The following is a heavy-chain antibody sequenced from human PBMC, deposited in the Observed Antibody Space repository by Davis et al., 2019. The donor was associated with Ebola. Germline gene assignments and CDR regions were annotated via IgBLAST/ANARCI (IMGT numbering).Heavy chain of an antibody. Sequence: GGSLRLSCAVSGFTFTNAWMNWVRQASGKGLEWVGRIRSKSKGYATAYAASVKGRFTISRDDSENTSYLQMNSLKTEDTAVYYCTRLGDYSDYGGHYWGQGTLVTVSS. CDR3: TRLGDYSDYGGHY. D-gene: IGHD4-11*01. J-gene: IGHJ4*02. CDR1: GFTFTNAW. V-gene: IGHV3-73*01. CDR2: IRSKSKGYAT.